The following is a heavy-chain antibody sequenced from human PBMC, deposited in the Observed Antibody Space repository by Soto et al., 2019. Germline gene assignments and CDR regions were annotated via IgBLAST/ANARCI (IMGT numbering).Heavy chain of an antibody. V-gene: IGHV3-23*01. CDR1: GFTFNNYA. J-gene: IGHJ4*02. CDR2: ISGSGINT. Sequence: EVQLLESGGGLVQPGGSLRLSCAASGFTFNNYAMSWVRQAPGKGLEWVSSISGSGINTYYADSVKGRLTISRDNSKNKLYLQMNIRRAEDTAVHYCAKYANTETATTWGGDLDSWGQGTLVTVSS. CDR3: AKYANTETATTWGGDLDS. D-gene: IGHD1-1*01.